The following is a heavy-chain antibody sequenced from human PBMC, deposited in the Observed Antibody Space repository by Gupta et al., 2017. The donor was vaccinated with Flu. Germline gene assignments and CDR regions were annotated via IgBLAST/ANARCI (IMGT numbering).Heavy chain of an antibody. Sequence: APGKGLECVAAMAGGGGTSFYSDSVRGRFYISRDISASTLFLELNSLKVDDTAIYYCARDQGVAPNSWYYFDLWGQGTLVSVSS. J-gene: IGHJ4*02. V-gene: IGHV3-23*01. CDR2: MAGGGGTS. D-gene: IGHD1-20*01. CDR3: ARDQGVAPNSWYYFDL.